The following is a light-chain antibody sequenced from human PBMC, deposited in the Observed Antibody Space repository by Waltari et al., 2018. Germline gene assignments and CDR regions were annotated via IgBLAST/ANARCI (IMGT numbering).Light chain of an antibody. Sequence: QSALTQPRSVSGSPGQSVTISCTGTSSDVGTYKYVSWHQQHPGQAPKLSIFDVSKRPSGVTDRVSGSKSGDTASLTISGLQAEDEADYYCCSYTVSNTLLFGGGTKLTVL. CDR3: CSYTVSNTLL. CDR2: DVS. J-gene: IGLJ3*02. V-gene: IGLV2-11*01. CDR1: SSDVGTYKY.